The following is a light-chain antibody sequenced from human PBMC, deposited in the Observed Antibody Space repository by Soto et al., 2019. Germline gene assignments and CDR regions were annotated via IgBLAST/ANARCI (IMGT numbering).Light chain of an antibody. J-gene: IGKJ5*01. CDR2: GAS. Sequence: EIVLTQSPGTLSLSPGERATLSCRASQSVSSSYLAWYQQKPGQAPRLLIYGASRRATGITDRFSGSGSGTDFTLTISRLDPEDFAIYYCQQTFGKPLVTFGQGTRLEI. CDR3: QQTFGKPLVT. V-gene: IGKV3-20*01. CDR1: QSVSSSY.